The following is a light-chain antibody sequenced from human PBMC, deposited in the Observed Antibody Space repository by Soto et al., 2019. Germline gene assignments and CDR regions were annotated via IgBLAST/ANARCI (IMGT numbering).Light chain of an antibody. CDR3: SSYTSSSTQV. Sequence: QSALTQPASVSGSPGQSITISCTGTSRDVGAYDYVSWYLQYPDKAPKVMIYEVSNRPSGVSDRFSGSKSGNTASLTISGLQAEDEADYYCSSYTSSSTQVFGTGTKLTVL. CDR2: EVS. J-gene: IGLJ1*01. V-gene: IGLV2-14*01. CDR1: SRDVGAYDY.